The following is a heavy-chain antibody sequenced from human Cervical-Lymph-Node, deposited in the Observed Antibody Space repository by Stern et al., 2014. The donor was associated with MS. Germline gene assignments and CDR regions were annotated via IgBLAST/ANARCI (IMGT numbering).Heavy chain of an antibody. D-gene: IGHD3-9*01. CDR2: ISGSAGST. Sequence: EVQLVESGGGLVQPGGSLRLSCAASGFTFSRYAMSWVRQAPGKGLEWVSGISGSAGSTYYADSVKVRFTISRYNPKNTLYLQMNSLRAEDTAVYYCVRNRGYDILTGYLDYWGQGTLVTVSS. J-gene: IGHJ4*02. CDR1: GFTFSRYA. CDR3: VRNRGYDILTGYLDY. V-gene: IGHV3-23*04.